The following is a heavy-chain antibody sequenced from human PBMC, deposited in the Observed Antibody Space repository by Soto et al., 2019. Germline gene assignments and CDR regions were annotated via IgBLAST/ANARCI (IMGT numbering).Heavy chain of an antibody. CDR2: IIPILGIA. CDR3: ARDRGRVGSSWYYFDY. V-gene: IGHV1-69*04. D-gene: IGHD6-13*01. J-gene: IGHJ4*02. CDR1: GGTFSSYT. Sequence: ASVKVSCKASGGTFSSYTISWVRQAPGQGLEWMGRIIPILGIANYAQKFQGRVTITADKSTSTAYMELSSLRSEDTAVYYCARDRGRVGSSWYYFDYWGQGTLVTVSS.